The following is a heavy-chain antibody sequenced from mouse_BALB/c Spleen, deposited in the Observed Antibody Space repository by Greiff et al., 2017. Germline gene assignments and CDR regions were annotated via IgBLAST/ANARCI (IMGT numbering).Heavy chain of an antibody. CDR1: GYSITSDYA. Sequence: EVKLMESGPGLVKPSQSLSLTCTVTGYSITSDYAWNWIRQFPGNKLEWMGYISYSGSTSYNPSLKSRISITRDTSKNQFFLQLNSVTTEDTATYYCAWDSSGYRFAYWGQGTLVTVSA. CDR3: AWDSSGYRFAY. CDR2: ISYSGST. V-gene: IGHV3-2*02. D-gene: IGHD3-2*01. J-gene: IGHJ3*01.